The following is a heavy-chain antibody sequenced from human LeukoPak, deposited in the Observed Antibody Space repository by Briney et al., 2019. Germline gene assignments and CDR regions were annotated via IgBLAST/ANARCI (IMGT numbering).Heavy chain of an antibody. Sequence: SETLSLTCAVYGGSFSGYYWSWIRQPPGKGLEWIGEINHSGSTNYNPSLKSRVTISVDTSKNQFSLKLSSVTAADTAVYYCARHGRLYYYYYMDVWGKGTTVTISS. D-gene: IGHD2-8*01. J-gene: IGHJ6*03. V-gene: IGHV4-34*01. CDR1: GGSFSGYY. CDR3: ARHGRLYYYYYMDV. CDR2: INHSGST.